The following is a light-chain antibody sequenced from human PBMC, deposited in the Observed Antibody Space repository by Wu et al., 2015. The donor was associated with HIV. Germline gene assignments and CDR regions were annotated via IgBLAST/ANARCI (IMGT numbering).Light chain of an antibody. Sequence: DIEMTQSPSTLSASVGDKVTITCRASQNISSWLAWYQKRPGKAPKLLIYKTSTLENGVPSRFSGTGSGTEFTLTISSLQPDDFATYYCQQYNSHVLYIFGQGTKVDIK. V-gene: IGKV1-5*03. CDR2: KTS. CDR1: QNISSW. J-gene: IGKJ2*01. CDR3: QQYNSHVLYI.